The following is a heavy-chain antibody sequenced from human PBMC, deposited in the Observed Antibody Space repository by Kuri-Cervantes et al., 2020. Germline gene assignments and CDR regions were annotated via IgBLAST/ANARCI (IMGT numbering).Heavy chain of an antibody. CDR2: ISGSGGST. CDR3: AKGPVRGYSGYPKQGYFDY. D-gene: IGHD5-12*01. J-gene: IGHJ4*02. CDR1: GFIFSIYA. V-gene: IGHV3-23*01. Sequence: GESLKISCAASGFIFSIYAMSWVRQAPGKGLEWVSVISGSGGSTYYADSVKGRFTISRDNSKNTLYLQMNSLRAEDTAVYYCAKGPVRGYSGYPKQGYFDYWGQGTLVTVSS.